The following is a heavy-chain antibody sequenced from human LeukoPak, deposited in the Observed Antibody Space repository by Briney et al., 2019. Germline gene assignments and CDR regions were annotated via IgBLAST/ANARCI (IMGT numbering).Heavy chain of an antibody. J-gene: IGHJ5*02. D-gene: IGHD1-1*01. CDR1: GGPISSYH. Sequence: PSETLSLTCTVSGGPISSYHWSWIRQPAGKGLEWIGRIYTSGSTKYNPSLKSRVTMSVDTSKNHVSLRLTSVTAADTAMYYCARVHDYNWFDPWGQGTLVTVSS. V-gene: IGHV4-4*07. CDR2: IYTSGST. CDR3: ARVHDYNWFDP.